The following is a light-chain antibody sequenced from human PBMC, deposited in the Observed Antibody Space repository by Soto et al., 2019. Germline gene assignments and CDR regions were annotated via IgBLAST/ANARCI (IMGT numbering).Light chain of an antibody. CDR3: QQYGSSPKT. CDR1: QSGSSSY. J-gene: IGKJ1*01. V-gene: IGKV3-20*01. Sequence: EVVLAQSPGTLSLSTGERATLSCRASQSGSSSYLAWYHQKPGQAPRLLIYGASSRATGIPDRFSGSGSGTDFTLTISRLEPEDFAVYYCQQYGSSPKTFCQGTKV. CDR2: GAS.